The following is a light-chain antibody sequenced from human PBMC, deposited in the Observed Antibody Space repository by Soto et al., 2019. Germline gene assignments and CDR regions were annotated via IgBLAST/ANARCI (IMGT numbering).Light chain of an antibody. CDR3: HQYNHCLTWT. Sequence: EIVMTQSPATLSLSPGQRATLSCRASQSVSSKLAWYQQRPGQAPRLLIYSASTRATGIPARFSGSGSGTEFTLTISSLQSEEFAVYYRHQYNHCLTWTFGQGTKGDIK. J-gene: IGKJ1*01. V-gene: IGKV3-15*01. CDR1: QSVSSK. CDR2: SAS.